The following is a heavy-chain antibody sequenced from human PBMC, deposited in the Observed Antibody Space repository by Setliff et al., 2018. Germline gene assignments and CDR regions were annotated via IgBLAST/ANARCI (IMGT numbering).Heavy chain of an antibody. J-gene: IGHJ4*02. CDR3: ARRSSFWSGYFDY. CDR2: INHNGGT. CDR1: GGSFSGYY. D-gene: IGHD3-3*01. Sequence: SETLSLTCAVYGGSFSGYYWSWIRQPPGRGLEWIGEINHNGGTNYNPSLKSRVTISIHTSKNQFSLNLSSVTAADTAVYYCARRSSFWSGYFDYWGQGTLVTVS. V-gene: IGHV4-34*01.